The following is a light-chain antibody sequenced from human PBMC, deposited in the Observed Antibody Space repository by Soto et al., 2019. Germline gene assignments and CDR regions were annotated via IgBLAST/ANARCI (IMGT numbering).Light chain of an antibody. CDR1: QSLLHSDGNNY. V-gene: IGKV2-28*01. CDR3: MEALQSPYT. CDR2: MGS. J-gene: IGKJ2*01. Sequence: DIVMTQSPLSLPVTPGEPASISCRSSQSLLHSDGNNYLAWYLQKPGQSPQLLIYMGSSRASGVPDRFSGSGSGTAFTLKISRVEAEDVGIYYCMEALQSPYTFGQGTKLEIK.